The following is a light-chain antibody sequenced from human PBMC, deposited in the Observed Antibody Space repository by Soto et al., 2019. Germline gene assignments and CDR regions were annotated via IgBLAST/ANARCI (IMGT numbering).Light chain of an antibody. V-gene: IGKV4-1*01. CDR3: QQYYDTPLT. CDR1: QSLFYSSDNKNY. Sequence: DIVVTQSPDSLAASLGERATINCQSSQSLFYSSDNKNYLRWYQQKPGQPPKLLISWASTRESGVPERFSGAGSGTDFTLTISSLQAEDVAVYYCQQYYDTPLTFGGGTNVEIK. J-gene: IGKJ4*01. CDR2: WAS.